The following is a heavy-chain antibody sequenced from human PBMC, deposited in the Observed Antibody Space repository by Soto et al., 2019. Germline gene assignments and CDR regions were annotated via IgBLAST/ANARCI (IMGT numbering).Heavy chain of an antibody. Sequence: PGGSLRLSCVSSEFTFSGYSMNWVRQAPGKGLEWVSYISSSSSTIYYADSVKGRFTISRDNAKNSLYLQMNSLRDEDTAVYYCARVIPDYYYYYGMDVWGQGTTVTVSS. CDR2: ISSSSSTI. V-gene: IGHV3-48*02. CDR1: EFTFSGYS. J-gene: IGHJ6*02. CDR3: ARVIPDYYYYYGMDV. D-gene: IGHD2-21*01.